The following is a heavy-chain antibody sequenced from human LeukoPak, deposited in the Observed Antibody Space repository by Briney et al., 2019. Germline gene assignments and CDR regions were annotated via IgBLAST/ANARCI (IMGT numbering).Heavy chain of an antibody. D-gene: IGHD5-24*01. CDR2: INHSGST. Sequence: SETLSLTCTVSGGSISSSSYYWSWIRQPPGKGLEWIGEINHSGSTNYNPSLKSRVTISVDTSKNQFSLKLSSVTAADTAVYYCARKRWLPHFDYWGQGTLVTVSS. CDR1: GGSISSSSYY. J-gene: IGHJ4*02. V-gene: IGHV4-39*07. CDR3: ARKRWLPHFDY.